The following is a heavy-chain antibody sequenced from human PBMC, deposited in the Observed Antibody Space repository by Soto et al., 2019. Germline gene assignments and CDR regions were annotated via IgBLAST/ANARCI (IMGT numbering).Heavy chain of an antibody. D-gene: IGHD5-12*01. CDR3: AREGIDMATITHYYYYGMDV. CDR2: IIPIFGTA. J-gene: IGHJ6*02. CDR1: GGTFSSYA. V-gene: IGHV1-69*12. Sequence: QVQLVQSGAEVKKPGSSVKVSCKASGGTFSSYAISWVRQAPGQGLEWMGGIIPIFGTAKFAQKFQGRVTITAAESTTTSYMXLISLRSEDTAVYYCAREGIDMATITHYYYYGMDVWGQGTTVTVSS.